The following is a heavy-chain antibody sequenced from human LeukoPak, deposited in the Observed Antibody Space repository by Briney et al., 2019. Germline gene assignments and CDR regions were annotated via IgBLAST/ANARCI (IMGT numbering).Heavy chain of an antibody. V-gene: IGHV3-30*02. CDR1: GFTFSAYG. CDR2: IQYDGSGK. CDR3: AKVQSDY. Sequence: PGGSLRLSCAASGFTFSAYGMHWVRQAPGKGLEWVAYIQYDGSGKYYADSVKGRFIISRDNSKNTLYLQMNSLGPEDTTVYYCAKVQSDYWGQGALVTVSS. J-gene: IGHJ4*02.